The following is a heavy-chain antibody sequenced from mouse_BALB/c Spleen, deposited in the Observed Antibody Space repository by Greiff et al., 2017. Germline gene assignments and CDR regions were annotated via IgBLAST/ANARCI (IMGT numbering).Heavy chain of an antibody. J-gene: IGHJ4*01. CDR3: ARRRGYPYAMDY. D-gene: IGHD2-14*01. Sequence: DVKLQESGPGLVKPSQSLSLTCTVTGYSITSDYAWNWIRQFPGNKLEWMGYISYSGSTSYNPSLKSRISITRDTSKNQFFLQLNSVTTEDTATYYCARRRGYPYAMDYWGQGTSVTVSS. CDR1: GYSITSDYA. V-gene: IGHV3-2*02. CDR2: ISYSGST.